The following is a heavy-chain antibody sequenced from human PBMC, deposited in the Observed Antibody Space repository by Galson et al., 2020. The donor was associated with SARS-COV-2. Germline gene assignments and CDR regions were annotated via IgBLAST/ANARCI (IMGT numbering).Heavy chain of an antibody. CDR1: GFTFSSYS. Sequence: GESLKISCAASGFTFSSYSMNWVRQAPGKGLEWVSSISSSSSYIYYADSVKGRFTISRDNAKNSLYLQMNSLRAEDTAVYYCARTHEQQLVDYYYYYMDVWGKGTTVTVSS. CDR2: ISSSSSYI. D-gene: IGHD6-13*01. CDR3: ARTHEQQLVDYYYYYMDV. V-gene: IGHV3-21*01. J-gene: IGHJ6*03.